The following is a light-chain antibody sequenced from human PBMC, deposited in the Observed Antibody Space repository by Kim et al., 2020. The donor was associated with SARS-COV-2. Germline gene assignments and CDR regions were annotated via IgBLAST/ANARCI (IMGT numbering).Light chain of an antibody. J-gene: IGKJ4*01. CDR1: HNVDIS. V-gene: IGKV3-11*01. CDR3: QQRGNWPPALT. CDR2: DAA. Sequence: PGGSATLSCKASHNVDISLAWYQQTPGQAPRLLIYDAAIRAAGIPDRFSASGSGTDFTLTIASLAPEDFAVYYCQQRGNWPPALTFGGGTKLEI.